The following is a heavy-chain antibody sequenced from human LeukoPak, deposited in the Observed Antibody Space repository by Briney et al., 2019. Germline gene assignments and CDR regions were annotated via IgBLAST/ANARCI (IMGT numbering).Heavy chain of an antibody. CDR1: EYTLTELS. D-gene: IGHD2-8*01. Sequence: GASVKVSCKVSEYTLTELSMHWVRQAPGKGLEWMGWINPNSGGTNYAQKFQGRVTMTRDTSISTAYMEPSRLRSDDTAVYYCARGGLRVMVYRLYYMDVWGKGTTVTVSS. J-gene: IGHJ6*03. V-gene: IGHV1-2*02. CDR2: INPNSGGT. CDR3: ARGGLRVMVYRLYYMDV.